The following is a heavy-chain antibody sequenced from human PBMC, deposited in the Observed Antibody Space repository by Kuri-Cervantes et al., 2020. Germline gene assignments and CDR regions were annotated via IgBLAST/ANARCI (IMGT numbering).Heavy chain of an antibody. CDR2: IRYDGSNT. V-gene: IGHV3-30*02. D-gene: IGHD3-9*01. J-gene: IGHJ4*02. CDR1: GFTLSSFA. CDR3: GITAKTMTGPFDY. Sequence: GESLKISCAASGFTLSSFAMHWVRQAPGKGLEWVAFIRYDGSNTYYGGSMRGRFTISRDNSKSTLYLEMNSVRVEDTAVYYCGITAKTMTGPFDYWGQGTLVTVSS.